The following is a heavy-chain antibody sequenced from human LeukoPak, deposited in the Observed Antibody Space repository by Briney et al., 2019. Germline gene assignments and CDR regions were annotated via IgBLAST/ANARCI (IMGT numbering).Heavy chain of an antibody. D-gene: IGHD5-18*01. CDR3: ARARGNTYGYFEY. CDR1: GLTLSGYW. V-gene: IGHV3-74*01. J-gene: IGHJ4*02. CDR2: INGDASST. Sequence: PGGSLRLSCAASGLTLSGYWMHWVRQAPGKGLVWVSRINGDASSTSYADSVKGRFTIPRDNAKSTLYLQTNSLRVEDTAVYYCARARGNTYGYFEYWGQGTLVTVSS.